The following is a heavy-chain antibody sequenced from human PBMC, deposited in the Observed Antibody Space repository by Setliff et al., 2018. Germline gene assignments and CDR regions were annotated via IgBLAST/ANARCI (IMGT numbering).Heavy chain of an antibody. J-gene: IGHJ4*02. Sequence: GGSLRLSCAASGFTFSSYWMTWVRQAPGKGLEWVANIKQGGSETYYVDSVKGRFTISRDNAKNSLYLQMNSLRAEDTALYYCARGTGTLDYWGQGTLVTVSS. D-gene: IGHD1-1*01. CDR3: ARGTGTLDY. CDR1: GFTFSSYW. V-gene: IGHV3-7*01. CDR2: IKQGGSET.